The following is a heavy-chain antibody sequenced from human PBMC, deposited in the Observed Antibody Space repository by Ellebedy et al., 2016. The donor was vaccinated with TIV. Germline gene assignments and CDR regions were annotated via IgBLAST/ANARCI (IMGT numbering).Heavy chain of an antibody. CDR3: ARDTGTRTNYYYNYGMDV. V-gene: IGHV3-48*01. J-gene: IGHJ6*02. CDR2: ISSSSSTI. D-gene: IGHD1-7*01. Sequence: GESLKISXAASGFTFSSYSMNWVRQAPGKGLEWVSYISSSSSTIYYADSVKGRFTISRDNSKNTLYLQMNSLRAEDTAVYYCARDTGTRTNYYYNYGMDVWGQGTTVTVSS. CDR1: GFTFSSYS.